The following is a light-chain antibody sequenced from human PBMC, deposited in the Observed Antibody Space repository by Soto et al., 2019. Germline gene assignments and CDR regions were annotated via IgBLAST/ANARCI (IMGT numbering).Light chain of an antibody. J-gene: IGKJ1*01. CDR1: ETVATN. CDR3: QQYLEWPPMA. V-gene: IGKV3-15*01. Sequence: VMTQSPATLSVSPGERATLSCWASETVATNLAWYQQKPGQAPRLLISGASTRAAGISDRFRGSGSGTEFALTISSLRSEDSAIYYCQQYLEWPPMAFGQGTKMDIK. CDR2: GAS.